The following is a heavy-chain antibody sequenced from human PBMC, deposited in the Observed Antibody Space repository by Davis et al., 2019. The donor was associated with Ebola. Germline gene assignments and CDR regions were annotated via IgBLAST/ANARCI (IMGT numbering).Heavy chain of an antibody. D-gene: IGHD3-10*01. CDR1: AGTFSSYA. CDR3: AREGVDEYYYGSGSNYKYYYGLDV. V-gene: IGHV1-69*13. CDR2: IIPIFGTA. J-gene: IGHJ6*02. Sequence: SVKVSCNASAGTFSSYAISWVRQAPGQGLEWMGGIIPIFGTANYAQTFQGRVTITADESTSTAYMELSSLRSEDTAVYYCAREGVDEYYYGSGSNYKYYYGLDVWGQGTTVTVSS.